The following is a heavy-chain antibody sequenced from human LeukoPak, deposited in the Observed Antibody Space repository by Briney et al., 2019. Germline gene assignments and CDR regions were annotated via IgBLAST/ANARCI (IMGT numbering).Heavy chain of an antibody. CDR2: INPNSGGT. CDR3: ARSQVNYDILTGYYNVRWFDP. Sequence: ASVKVSCKASGGTFTGYYMHWVRQAPGQGLEWMGWINPNSGGTNYAQKFQGRVTMTRDTSISTAYMELSRLRSDDTAVYYCARSQVNYDILTGYYNVRWFDPWGQGTLVTVSS. J-gene: IGHJ5*02. V-gene: IGHV1-2*02. CDR1: GGTFTGYY. D-gene: IGHD3-9*01.